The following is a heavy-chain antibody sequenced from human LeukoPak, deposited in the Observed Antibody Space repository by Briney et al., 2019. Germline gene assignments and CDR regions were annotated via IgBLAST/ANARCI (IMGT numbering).Heavy chain of an antibody. J-gene: IGHJ4*02. CDR3: ARRYYYNLGSFPFDF. Sequence: SETLSLTCAVSGGPFSGYFWSWIRQSSGKGLEWIGEIHNSGTTNYNPSLNSRVTISEDTSKNQFYLNLSSVTAADTAVYYCARRYYYNLGSFPFDFWGQGTLVTVSS. CDR1: GGPFSGYF. D-gene: IGHD3-10*01. V-gene: IGHV4-34*01. CDR2: IHNSGTT.